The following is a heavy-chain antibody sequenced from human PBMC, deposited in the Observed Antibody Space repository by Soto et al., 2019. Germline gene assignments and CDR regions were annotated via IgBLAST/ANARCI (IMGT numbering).Heavy chain of an antibody. D-gene: IGHD3-22*01. CDR1: GFTLTGYY. J-gene: IGHJ3*02. Sequence: ASVKVSCKSSGFTLTGYYIHWVRQAPGQGLEWMGWINANSGATNYAQKFQGGVTMTRDTSINTAYLELSRLKSDDTAVYYCARPSRPNYYDNSGSAFDIWGQGTMVTVSS. V-gene: IGHV1-2*02. CDR2: INANSGAT. CDR3: ARPSRPNYYDNSGSAFDI.